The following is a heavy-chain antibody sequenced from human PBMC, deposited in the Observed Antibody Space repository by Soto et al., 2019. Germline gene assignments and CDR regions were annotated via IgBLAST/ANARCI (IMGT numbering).Heavy chain of an antibody. J-gene: IGHJ3*02. CDR2: ISNNGDNT. D-gene: IGHD6-13*01. V-gene: IGHV3-23*01. CDR3: AKVAAQYSDNWYPAFDI. Sequence: EVQLLESGGGLIQPGGSLRLSCAASGFTFSSYAMSWVRQAPGKGLEWVSAISNNGDNTYYADSVKGRFTISRDDSKNTLYLQMNSLRAEDTAVYSCAKVAAQYSDNWYPAFDIWGQGKTVAVSS. CDR1: GFTFSSYA.